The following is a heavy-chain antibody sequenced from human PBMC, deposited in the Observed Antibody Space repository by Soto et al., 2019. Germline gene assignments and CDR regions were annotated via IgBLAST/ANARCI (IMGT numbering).Heavy chain of an antibody. D-gene: IGHD3-10*01. V-gene: IGHV1-2*02. Sequence: ASVKVSCKASGYTFSDHYIHWVRQAPGQGLQWMGWINSRNGDTKYARDFQGSVTLTRDTSMNTAYMEVRSQTSDDTAMYYCSMGTGSSWFDLWGQGTLVTVSS. CDR3: SMGTGSSWFDL. CDR2: INSRNGDT. CDR1: GYTFSDHY. J-gene: IGHJ5*02.